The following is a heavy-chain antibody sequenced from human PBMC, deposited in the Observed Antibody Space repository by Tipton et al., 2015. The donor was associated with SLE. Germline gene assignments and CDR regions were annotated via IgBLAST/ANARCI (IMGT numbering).Heavy chain of an antibody. D-gene: IGHD3-22*01. CDR2: IYYSGST. V-gene: IGHV4-59*08. J-gene: IGHJ6*02. CDR1: DDSISSYY. CDR3: ARLIRGMDV. Sequence: TLSLTCTVSDDSISSYYWSWIRQPPGKGLEWIGYIYYSGSTYYNPSLKSRVTISVDTSKNQFSLKLSSVTAADTAVYYCARLIRGMDVWGQGTTVTVSS.